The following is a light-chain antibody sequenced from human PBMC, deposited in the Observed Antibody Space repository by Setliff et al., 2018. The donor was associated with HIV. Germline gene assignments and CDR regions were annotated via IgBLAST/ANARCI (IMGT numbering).Light chain of an antibody. CDR2: DVS. J-gene: IGLJ1*01. CDR3: SSYTSTSTPYV. V-gene: IGLV2-14*03. Sequence: QSALTQPASVSGSPGQSVTISCTGTSSDVGAYYYVSWYQQHPAKAPKLILYDVSNRPSGVSNRFSGSKSGNTASLTISGLQAEDEADYYCSSYTSTSTPYVFGTGTKVT. CDR1: SSDVGAYYY.